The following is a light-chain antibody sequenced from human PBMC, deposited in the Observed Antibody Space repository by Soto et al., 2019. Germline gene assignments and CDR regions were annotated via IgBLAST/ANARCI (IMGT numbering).Light chain of an antibody. CDR2: AAS. CDR3: QQSYSRPRT. V-gene: IGKV1-39*01. CDR1: QSISSY. J-gene: IGKJ1*01. Sequence: DILMTQSPSSLSASLGERVTITCRASQSISSYLNWYQQKPGKAPKLLIYAASTLQSGVPARFSGSGSGTEFTLTISSLQSEDFATYYCQQSYSRPRTFGQGTKVEIK.